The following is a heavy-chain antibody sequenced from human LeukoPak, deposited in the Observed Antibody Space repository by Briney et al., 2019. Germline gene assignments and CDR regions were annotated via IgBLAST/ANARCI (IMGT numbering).Heavy chain of an antibody. D-gene: IGHD2-15*01. V-gene: IGHV4-59*11. CDR3: ARGLAAYWFDP. CDR2: IYYSGST. CDR1: GVSISSHY. Sequence: SETLSLTCTVSGVSISSHYWGWLRQPPGKGLEGIGYIYYSGSTNYNPPLKSRVTISVDTSKNQFSLKLSSVTAADTAVYYCARGLAAYWFDPWGQGTLVTVSS. J-gene: IGHJ5*02.